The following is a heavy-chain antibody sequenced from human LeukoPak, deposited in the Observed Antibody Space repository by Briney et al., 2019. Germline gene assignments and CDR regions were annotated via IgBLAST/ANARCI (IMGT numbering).Heavy chain of an antibody. Sequence: PGGSLRLSCATSGFTFSSYWMHWVRQAPGKGLVWVSRSNSDGSSTIYADSVKGRFTISRDNAQNTLYLQMNSLRAEDTAVYYCTRDQEGDVGAISYYCGLDVWGHGTTVTVSS. J-gene: IGHJ6*02. CDR1: GFTFSSYW. CDR3: TRDQEGDVGAISYYCGLDV. CDR2: SNSDGSST. D-gene: IGHD1-26*01. V-gene: IGHV3-74*01.